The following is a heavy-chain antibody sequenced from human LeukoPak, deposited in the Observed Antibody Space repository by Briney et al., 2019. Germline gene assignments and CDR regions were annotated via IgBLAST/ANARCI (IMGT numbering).Heavy chain of an antibody. J-gene: IGHJ4*02. CDR3: ATRPADSTWYGVFDF. V-gene: IGHV4-59*11. D-gene: IGHD6-13*01. Sequence: SETLSLNCSVSGVSMRGHYWSWIRQPPGKGLEWIGYVDHSGTTNYNPSLESRVTMSVDTSKNQFSLKLSSPTAADTALYYCATRPADSTWYGVFDFWSRGTLVTVSS. CDR2: VDHSGTT. CDR1: GVSMRGHY.